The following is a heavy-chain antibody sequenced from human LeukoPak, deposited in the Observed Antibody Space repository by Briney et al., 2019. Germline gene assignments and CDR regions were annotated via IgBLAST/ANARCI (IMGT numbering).Heavy chain of an antibody. J-gene: IGHJ4*02. V-gene: IGHV3-30*02. Sequence: GGSLRLSCAASGFTFSSYGMHWVRQAPGKGLEWVAFIRYDGSNKNYADSVKGRFIISRDNSKNTLYLQMNSLRAEDTAVYYCAKDGGGGHCYFDYWGQRTLVTVSS. CDR2: IRYDGSNK. CDR1: GFTFSSYG. CDR3: AKDGGGGHCYFDY. D-gene: IGHD2-21*02.